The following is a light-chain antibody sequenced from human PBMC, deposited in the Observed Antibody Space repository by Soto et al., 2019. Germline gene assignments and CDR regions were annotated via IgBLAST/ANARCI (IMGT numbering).Light chain of an antibody. J-gene: IGKJ1*01. CDR3: QQYGSSGT. CDR1: QSVSSN. CDR2: GAS. V-gene: IGKV3-20*01. Sequence: EIVITQSPATLSVSPGERATLSCRASQSVSSNLAWYQQKPGQAPRLLIYGASRRATGIPDRFSGSGSGTDFTLTISRLEPEDFAVYYCQQYGSSGTFGQGTKVDI.